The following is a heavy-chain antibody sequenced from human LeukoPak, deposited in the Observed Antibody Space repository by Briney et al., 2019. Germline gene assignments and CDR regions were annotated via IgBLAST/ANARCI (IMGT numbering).Heavy chain of an antibody. CDR3: AKEPVTSLDAEYFQH. V-gene: IGHV3-43*02. CDR2: ISGDGGST. Sequence: RPGGSLRLSCAASGFTFDDYAMHWVRQPPGKGLECVSLISGDGGSTYYADSVKGRFTISRDNSKNSLYLQMNSLRTEDTALYYCAKEPVTSLDAEYFQHWGQGTLVTVSS. D-gene: IGHD4-17*01. CDR1: GFTFDDYA. J-gene: IGHJ1*01.